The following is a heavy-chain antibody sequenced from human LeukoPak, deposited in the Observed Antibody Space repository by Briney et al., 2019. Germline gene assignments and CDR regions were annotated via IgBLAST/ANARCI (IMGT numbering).Heavy chain of an antibody. J-gene: IGHJ4*02. CDR3: ARDLAVAIFDY. Sequence: GGSLRLSCAASGFTFSSYSMNWVRQAPGKGLEWVAVISYDGSNKYYADSVKGRFTISRDNSKNTLYLQMNSLRAEDTAVYYCARDLAVAIFDYWGQGTLVTVSS. D-gene: IGHD6-13*01. CDR2: ISYDGSNK. CDR1: GFTFSSYS. V-gene: IGHV3-30-3*01.